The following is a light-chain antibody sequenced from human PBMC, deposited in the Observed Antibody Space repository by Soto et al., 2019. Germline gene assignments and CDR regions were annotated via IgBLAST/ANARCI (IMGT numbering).Light chain of an antibody. CDR2: DAS. Sequence: EIVLTQSPVTPSLSPGERATLSCRASQSVSSSLIWYQQKPGQAPRLLIYDASNRATGIPARFSGSGSGTDFILTISSLEPEDFAVYYCQQRSTWPRTFGGGTKVEIK. V-gene: IGKV3-11*01. J-gene: IGKJ4*01. CDR3: QQRSTWPRT. CDR1: QSVSSS.